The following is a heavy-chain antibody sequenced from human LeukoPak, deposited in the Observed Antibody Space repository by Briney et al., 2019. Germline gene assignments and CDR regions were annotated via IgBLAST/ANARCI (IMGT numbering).Heavy chain of an antibody. J-gene: IGHJ4*02. CDR2: INPNSGGT. CDR3: AQMATTLTRNLDY. D-gene: IGHD5-24*01. V-gene: IGHV1-2*06. Sequence: ASVKVSCKASGYTFTGYYMHWVRQAPGQGLEWMGRINPNSGGTNYAQKFQGRVTMTRDTSISTAYMELSRLRSDDTAVYYCAQMATTLTRNLDYWGQGTLVTVSS. CDR1: GYTFTGYY.